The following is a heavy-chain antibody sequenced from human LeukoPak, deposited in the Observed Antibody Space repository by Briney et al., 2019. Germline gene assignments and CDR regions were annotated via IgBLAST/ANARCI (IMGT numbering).Heavy chain of an antibody. J-gene: IGHJ4*02. Sequence: SETLSLTCAVYGGSFSGYYWSWIRQPPGKGLEWIGEINHSGSTNYNPSLKSRVTISVDTSKNQFSLKLSSVTAADTAVYYCARDPGSGSYYIHPYFDYWGQGTLVTVSS. CDR2: INHSGST. V-gene: IGHV4-34*01. D-gene: IGHD3-10*01. CDR3: ARDPGSGSYYIHPYFDY. CDR1: GGSFSGYY.